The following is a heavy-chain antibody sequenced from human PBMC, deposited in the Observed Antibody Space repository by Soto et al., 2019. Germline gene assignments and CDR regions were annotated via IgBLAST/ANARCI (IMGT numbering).Heavy chain of an antibody. CDR2: ISFDGSNE. Sequence: GSLRLSCTASGFNFSDYVVNWVRQAPGRGLEWLSFISFDGSNEYYADFVKGRFTISRDTSRNTVYLQMNSLRADDTAVYFCAREGYYDSRGYPYGMDVWGQGTTVTVSS. V-gene: IGHV3-30-3*01. J-gene: IGHJ6*02. D-gene: IGHD3-22*01. CDR1: GFNFSDYV. CDR3: AREGYYDSRGYPYGMDV.